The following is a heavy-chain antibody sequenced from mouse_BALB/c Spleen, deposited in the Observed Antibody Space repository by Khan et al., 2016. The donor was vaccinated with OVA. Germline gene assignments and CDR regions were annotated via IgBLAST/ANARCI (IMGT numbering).Heavy chain of an antibody. V-gene: IGHV1-76*01. CDR1: GYIFTNYC. Sequence: VKLMESGAELVRPGASVKLSCRTSGYIFTNYCIHWVKQRSGQGLEWIARIYPGTDNTYYNEKLKDKATLTADRSSSTAYMQLSSLKSEDSAVYFCAREESLYYVVYWGQGTTLTVSS. J-gene: IGHJ2*01. CDR2: IYPGTDNT. CDR3: AREESLYYVVY.